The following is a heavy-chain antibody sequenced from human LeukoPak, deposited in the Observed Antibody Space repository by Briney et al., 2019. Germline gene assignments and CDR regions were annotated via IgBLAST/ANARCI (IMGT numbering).Heavy chain of an antibody. Sequence: SETLSLTCTVSGGSISSGSYYWSWIRQPAGKGLEWIGRIYTSGSTNYNPSLKSRVTISVDTSKNQFSLKLSSVNAASTAVYYCARDQEAYCSSTSGYEYYYYMDAWGKGTTVTISS. D-gene: IGHD2-2*01. J-gene: IGHJ6*03. V-gene: IGHV4-61*02. CDR1: GGSISSGSYY. CDR2: IYTSGST. CDR3: ARDQEAYCSSTSGYEYYYYMDA.